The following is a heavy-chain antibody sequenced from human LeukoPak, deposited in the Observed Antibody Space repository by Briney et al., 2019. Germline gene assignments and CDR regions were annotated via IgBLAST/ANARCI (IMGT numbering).Heavy chain of an antibody. J-gene: IGHJ4*02. V-gene: IGHV3-23*01. CDR2: TGATGGHI. CDR3: AAKILGSAPVDF. CDR1: GFTFSTYG. D-gene: IGHD3-10*01. Sequence: GVSLSLSCAASGFTFSTYGMAWDRHGPGNRLEGVSSTGATGGHIGHADSVKGRFTVASSVKTFYLQLNSLRAEDTAVYFCAAKILGSAPVDFWGQGTLVTVSA.